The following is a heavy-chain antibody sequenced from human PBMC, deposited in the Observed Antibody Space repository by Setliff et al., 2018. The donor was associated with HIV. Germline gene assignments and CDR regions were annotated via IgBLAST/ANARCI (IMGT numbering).Heavy chain of an antibody. Sequence: SETLSLTCTVSGPPIDVGSFFWTWIRQSAGRGLEWIGHMSASGSTKYNPTLQSRVTLSVDPSNNQFSLNLTSVTAADTAVYYCARRRSGSSYRFFNYWGLGSLVTVSS. V-gene: IGHV4-61*09. CDR2: MSASGST. D-gene: IGHD3-16*02. J-gene: IGHJ4*02. CDR3: ARRRSGSSYRFFNY. CDR1: GPPIDVGSFF.